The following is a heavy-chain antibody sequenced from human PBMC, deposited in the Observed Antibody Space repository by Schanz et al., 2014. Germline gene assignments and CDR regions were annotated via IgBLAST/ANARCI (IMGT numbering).Heavy chain of an antibody. Sequence: EVQLAESGGGLVQPGGSLRLSCAASTFTFSSDWMSWVRQAPGKGLEWVSGFDAHDGRAYYADSAKGRFTISRDNSKSTLYVEMNSLRVEDTAVYYCAKTLFPGGTQTFGNWGRGTLVTVSS. CDR3: AKTLFPGGTQTFGN. CDR2: FDAHDGRA. V-gene: IGHV3-23*04. J-gene: IGHJ4*02. CDR1: TFTFSSDW. D-gene: IGHD2-8*02.